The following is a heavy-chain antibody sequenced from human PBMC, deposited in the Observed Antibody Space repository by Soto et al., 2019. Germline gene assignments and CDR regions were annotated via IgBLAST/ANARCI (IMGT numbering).Heavy chain of an antibody. D-gene: IGHD3-22*01. V-gene: IGHV4-39*01. CDR3: ARRRHYYDSSGYYPARFDY. CDR1: GGSISSSSYY. Sequence: SETLSLTCTVSGGSISSSSYYWGWIRQPPGKGLEWIGSIYYSGSTYYNPSLKSRVTISVDTSKNQFSLKLSSVTAADTAVYYCARRRHYYDSSGYYPARFDYWGQGTLVTVSS. J-gene: IGHJ4*02. CDR2: IYYSGST.